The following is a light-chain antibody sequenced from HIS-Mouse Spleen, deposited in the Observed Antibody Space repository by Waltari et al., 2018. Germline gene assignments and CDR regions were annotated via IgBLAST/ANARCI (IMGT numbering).Light chain of an antibody. CDR1: QGISSY. J-gene: IGKJ2*01. Sequence: AIRMTQSPSSLSASTGDRVTITCRASQGISSYLAWYQQKPGKAPKLLIYAASTLQSGVPSRFSGSGSGTDFTLTISSLQPEDFATYYCQQSYSTLMYTFGQGTKLEIK. CDR2: AAS. V-gene: IGKV1-8*01. CDR3: QQSYSTLMYT.